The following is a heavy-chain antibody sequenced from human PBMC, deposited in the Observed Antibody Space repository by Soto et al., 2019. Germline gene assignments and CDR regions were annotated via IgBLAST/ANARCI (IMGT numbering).Heavy chain of an antibody. CDR2: IYYSGST. CDR1: GCSISSYY. J-gene: IGHJ3*02. D-gene: IGHD5-12*01. CDR3: ARAARDGYNFYGRGAFDI. V-gene: IGHV4-59*01. Sequence: SETLSLTCTVSGCSISSYYWSWIRQPPGKGLEWIGYIYYSGSTNYNPSLKSRVTISVDTSKNQFSLKLSSVTAADTAVYYCARAARDGYNFYGRGAFDIWGQGTMVTVSS.